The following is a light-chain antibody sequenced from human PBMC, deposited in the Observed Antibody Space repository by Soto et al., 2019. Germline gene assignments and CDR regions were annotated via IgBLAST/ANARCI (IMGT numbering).Light chain of an antibody. V-gene: IGKV3-15*01. Sequence: MTQSPSSLSASVGDRVTITCRASQGITYYLAWYQQKPGQAPRLLIYGASTRATGIPARFSGSGSGTEFTLTISSLQSEDFAVYYCQQYNNWPPYTFGQGTKLEIK. CDR3: QQYNNWPPYT. CDR2: GAS. J-gene: IGKJ2*01. CDR1: QGITYY.